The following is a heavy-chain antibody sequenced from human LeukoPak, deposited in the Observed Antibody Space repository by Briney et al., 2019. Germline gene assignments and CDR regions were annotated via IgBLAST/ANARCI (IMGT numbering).Heavy chain of an antibody. V-gene: IGHV4-4*07. J-gene: IGHJ4*02. CDR3: ARDLGSNYVYFDY. D-gene: IGHD1-26*01. Sequence: SETLSLTCTVSGGSISSHYWRWIRQRAGKGLEYIGRIHPSGITNYNPSLKSRVTMSGDTSKNQFSLKLSSVSAADTAVYYCARDLGSNYVYFDYWGQGSLVTVSS. CDR1: GGSISSHY. CDR2: IHPSGIT.